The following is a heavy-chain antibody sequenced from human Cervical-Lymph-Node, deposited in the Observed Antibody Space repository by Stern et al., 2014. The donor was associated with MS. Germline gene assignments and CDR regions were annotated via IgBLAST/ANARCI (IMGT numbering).Heavy chain of an antibody. V-gene: IGHV1-69*01. CDR1: GGTFSGHA. CDR3: ASPPTPTSGWYTV. J-gene: IGHJ4*02. CDR2: IIPLFDTV. D-gene: IGHD6-19*01. Sequence: QVQLVQSGAEVKRPGSSVKVSCKASGGTFSGHAISWVRQAPGQGLEWMGGIIPLFDTVNYAQTFQGRVVITADESTSTAYMELSDLRSEDTAVYYCASPPTPTSGWYTVWGQGALVTVSS.